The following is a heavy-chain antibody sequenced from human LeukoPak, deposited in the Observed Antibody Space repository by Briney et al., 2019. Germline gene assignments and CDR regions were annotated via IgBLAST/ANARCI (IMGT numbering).Heavy chain of an antibody. J-gene: IGHJ4*02. CDR1: GFTFSTYT. D-gene: IGHD3-10*01. CDR2: ISYDGSNT. Sequence: GGSLRLSCAASGFTFSTYTMHWVRQAPGKGLEWVALISYDGSNTYYADSVEGRFTISRDNSKNTLFLQMNSLKTEDTAVYYCISSISGGSGQLGYWGQGTLVTVSS. CDR3: ISSISGGSGQLGY. V-gene: IGHV3-30-3*01.